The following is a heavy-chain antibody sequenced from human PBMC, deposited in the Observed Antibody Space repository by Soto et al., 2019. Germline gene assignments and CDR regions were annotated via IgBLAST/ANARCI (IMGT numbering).Heavy chain of an antibody. CDR1: GFTFSSYA. CDR3: AKVYGDQYSSGWYGGRPHHNYYFDY. J-gene: IGHJ4*02. V-gene: IGHV3-23*01. D-gene: IGHD6-19*01. CDR2: ISGSGGST. Sequence: GGSLRLSCAASGFTFSSYAMSWVRQAPGKGLEWVSAISGSGGSTYYADSVKGRFTISRDNSKNTLYLQMNSLRAEDTAVYYCAKVYGDQYSSGWYGGRPHHNYYFDYWGQGTLVTVSS.